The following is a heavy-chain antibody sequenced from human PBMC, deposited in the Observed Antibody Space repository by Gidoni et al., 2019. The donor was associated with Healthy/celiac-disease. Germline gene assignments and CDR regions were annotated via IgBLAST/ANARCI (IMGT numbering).Heavy chain of an antibody. D-gene: IGHD4-17*01. CDR1: GFTFSSYA. CDR3: ARDGGDYGPYDY. V-gene: IGHV3-30-3*01. J-gene: IGHJ4*02. Sequence: QVQLVESGGGVVQPGRSLRLSCAASGFTFSSYAMHWVRQAPGKGREWVAVISYDGSNKYYADSVKGRFTISRDNSKNTLYLQMNSLRAEDTAVYYCARDGGDYGPYDYWGQGTLVTVSS. CDR2: ISYDGSNK.